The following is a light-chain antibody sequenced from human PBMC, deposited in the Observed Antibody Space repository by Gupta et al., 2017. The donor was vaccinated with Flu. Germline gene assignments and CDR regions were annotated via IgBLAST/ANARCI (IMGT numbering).Light chain of an antibody. J-gene: IGKJ1*01. CDR1: QSLWYSAEKRSY. CDR2: WAS. Sequence: DIVMTQSPDSLAVSLGERATIKCKSSQSLWYSAEKRSYLAWYQQRPGQSPKLLIYWASTRESGVRERFSGSGSGTDFILTISGLQAEDVAVYYCQQDDYTPRTFGQGTKVEIK. V-gene: IGKV4-1*01. CDR3: QQDDYTPRT.